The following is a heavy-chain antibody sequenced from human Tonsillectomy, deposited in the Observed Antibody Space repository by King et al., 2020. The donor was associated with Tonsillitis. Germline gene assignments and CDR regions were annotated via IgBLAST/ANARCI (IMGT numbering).Heavy chain of an antibody. Sequence: VQLVESGGGLVKPGGSLRLSCAASGFTFSDFYMSWIRQAPGKGLEWVSYISSSGSFTNYADSVRGRFTISRDNAKNSLYLQMTSLRAEDTAVYYCARDSNTGYAVDYWGQGTLVTVSS. CDR1: GFTFSDFY. D-gene: IGHD5-12*01. V-gene: IGHV3-11*06. CDR3: ARDSNTGYAVDY. J-gene: IGHJ4*02. CDR2: ISSSGSFT.